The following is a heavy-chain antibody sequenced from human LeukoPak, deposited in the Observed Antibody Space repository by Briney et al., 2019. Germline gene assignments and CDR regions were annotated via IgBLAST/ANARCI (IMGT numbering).Heavy chain of an antibody. CDR1: GYTFTSYA. V-gene: IGHV1-69*06. Sequence: ASVKVSCKASGYTFTSYAMNWVRQAPGQGLEWVGGIIPIFGTANYAQKFQGRVTITADKSTSTAYMELSSLRSEDTAVYYCARDSSSGYRVDAFDIWGQGTMVTVSS. J-gene: IGHJ3*02. D-gene: IGHD3-22*01. CDR3: ARDSSSGYRVDAFDI. CDR2: IIPIFGTA.